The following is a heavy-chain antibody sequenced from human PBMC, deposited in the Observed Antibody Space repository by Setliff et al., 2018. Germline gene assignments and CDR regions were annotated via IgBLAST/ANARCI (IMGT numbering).Heavy chain of an antibody. CDR2: IYHNGNT. CDR1: GGSISPYF. J-gene: IGHJ4*02. V-gene: IGHV4-59*01. Sequence: SETLSLTCTVSGGSISPYFWSWIRQSPGKGLEWIGYIYHNGNTNFNPSLKTRVTMSVDTSKNQFALNLRSVTAADSAVYYCARRDEYLQFREFFDFWGQGILVTVSS. D-gene: IGHD3-10*01. CDR3: ARRDEYLQFREFFDF.